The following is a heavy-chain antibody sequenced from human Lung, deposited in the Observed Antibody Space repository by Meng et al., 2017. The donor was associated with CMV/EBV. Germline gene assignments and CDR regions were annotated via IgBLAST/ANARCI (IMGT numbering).Heavy chain of an antibody. Sequence: GGSLRLSCAASGFTFSRYCMGWVRQVPGKGLEWVANIKQDGSEKYYVDSVKGRFTIARDNAKNSLYLQMNSLRADDTAVYYCVKGGTQDLDYWGQGTLVTVSS. V-gene: IGHV3-7*01. CDR1: GFTFSRYC. J-gene: IGHJ4*02. CDR3: VKGGTQDLDY. CDR2: IKQDGSEK. D-gene: IGHD1-26*01.